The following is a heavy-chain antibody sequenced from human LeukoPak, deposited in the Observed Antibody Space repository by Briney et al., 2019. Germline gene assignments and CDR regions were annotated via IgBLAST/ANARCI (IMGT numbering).Heavy chain of an antibody. Sequence: GESLKISCKGSGYSFTTYWIGWVRQLPGKGLEWMGIIFPGNSDTTYSPSFQGQVTISADKSISTAYLQWSSLKASDTAMYYCARHISSGWYYVDYWGQGTLVTVSS. D-gene: IGHD6-19*01. CDR3: ARHISSGWYYVDY. V-gene: IGHV5-51*01. J-gene: IGHJ4*02. CDR2: IFPGNSDT. CDR1: GYSFTTYW.